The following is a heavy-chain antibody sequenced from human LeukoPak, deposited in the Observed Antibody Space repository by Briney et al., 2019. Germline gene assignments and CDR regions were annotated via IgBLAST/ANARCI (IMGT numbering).Heavy chain of an antibody. J-gene: IGHJ5*02. D-gene: IGHD2-2*01. CDR3: ARRGCSSTSCYSLSFDP. Sequence: KPSETLSLTCTVSGGSISSSSYHWGWIRQPPGKGLEWIGTIYYSGTTYYNPSLKSRVTISVDTSKNQFSLKPTSVTAADTAVYYCARRGCSSTSCYSLSFDPWGQGTLVTVSS. V-gene: IGHV4-39*01. CDR2: IYYSGTT. CDR1: GGSISSSSYH.